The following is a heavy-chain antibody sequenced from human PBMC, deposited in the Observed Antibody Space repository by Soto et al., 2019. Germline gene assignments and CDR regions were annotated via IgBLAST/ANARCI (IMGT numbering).Heavy chain of an antibody. J-gene: IGHJ4*02. CDR1: GYRFTDYW. CDR2: IYPGDPDV. CDR3: TTPGGYDWSTF. Sequence: PGESLKISCKGVGYRFTDYWIGWVRQMPGKGPEWMGLIYPGDPDVRYSPSFRGQIIISADRSTSTAFLQWSSLKASDTAKYYCTTPGGYDWSTFWGQGTLVTVSS. D-gene: IGHD5-12*01. V-gene: IGHV5-51*01.